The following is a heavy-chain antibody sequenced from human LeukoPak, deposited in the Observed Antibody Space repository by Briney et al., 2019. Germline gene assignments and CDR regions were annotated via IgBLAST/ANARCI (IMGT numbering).Heavy chain of an antibody. Sequence: ASVKVSCKASGYTFTGYYMHWVRQAPGQGLGWMGWINPNSGGTNYAQKFQGRVTMTRDTSISTAYMELSRLRSDDTAVYYCARDLIHNWNDFPVIDYWGQGTLVTVSS. D-gene: IGHD1-20*01. CDR3: ARDLIHNWNDFPVIDY. J-gene: IGHJ4*02. CDR2: INPNSGGT. CDR1: GYTFTGYY. V-gene: IGHV1-2*02.